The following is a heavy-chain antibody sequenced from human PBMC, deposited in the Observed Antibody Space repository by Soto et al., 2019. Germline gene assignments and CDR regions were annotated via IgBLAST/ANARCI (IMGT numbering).Heavy chain of an antibody. D-gene: IGHD3-22*01. J-gene: IGHJ1*01. CDR2: ISYSGSP. CDR3: ARDRVESGYPEYFQH. CDR1: GDSISTYY. V-gene: IGHV4-59*12. Sequence: SETLSLTCTFSGDSISTYYWIWIRQPPGKGLEWIGYISYSGSPYYNPSFKSRVTISLDTSKNTLYLQMNSLRAEDTAVYYCARDRVESGYPEYFQHWGQGTLVTVSS.